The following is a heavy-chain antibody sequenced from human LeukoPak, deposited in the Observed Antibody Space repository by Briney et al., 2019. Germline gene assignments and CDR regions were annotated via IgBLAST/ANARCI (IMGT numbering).Heavy chain of an antibody. V-gene: IGHV4-4*02. J-gene: IGHJ3*02. CDR2: IYHSGST. CDR3: ARDSAVPGAFDI. D-gene: IGHD2-2*01. Sequence: SETLSLTRTVSGGSISSSNWWSWVRQPPGKGLEWIGEIYHSGSTNYNPSLKSRVTISVDKSKNQFSLKLSSVTAADTAVYYCARDSAVPGAFDIWGQGTMVTVSS. CDR1: GGSISSSNW.